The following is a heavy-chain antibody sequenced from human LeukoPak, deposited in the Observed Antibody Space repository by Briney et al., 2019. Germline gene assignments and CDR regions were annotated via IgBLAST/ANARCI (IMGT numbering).Heavy chain of an antibody. CDR1: GFTFSSYA. D-gene: IGHD2-2*01. J-gene: IGHJ5*02. CDR3: AKDHGYCSSTSCTSSGGFDP. V-gene: IGHV3-23*01. CDR2: ISGSGGST. Sequence: PGGSLRLSCAASGFTFSSYAMSWVRQAPGKGLEWVSAISGSGGSTYYADSVKGRFTLSRDNSKNTLYLQMNSLRAEDTAVYYCAKDHGYCSSTSCTSSGGFDPWGQGTLVTVSS.